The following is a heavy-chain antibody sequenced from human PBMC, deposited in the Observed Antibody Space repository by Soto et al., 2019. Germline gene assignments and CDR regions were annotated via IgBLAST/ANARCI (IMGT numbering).Heavy chain of an antibody. Sequence: EVQLVESGGGLVQPGRSLRLSCAASGFTFDDYAMHWVRQAPGKGLVWVSGISWNSGSIGYADSVKGRFTISRDNAKNPLYLQMNRLRAEGTGLYYCAKEGGGGGDITGTSSGFYYYMDVWGKGTTVTVSS. V-gene: IGHV3-9*01. J-gene: IGHJ6*03. D-gene: IGHD1-7*01. CDR1: GFTFDDYA. CDR3: AKEGGGGGDITGTSSGFYYYMDV. CDR2: ISWNSGSI.